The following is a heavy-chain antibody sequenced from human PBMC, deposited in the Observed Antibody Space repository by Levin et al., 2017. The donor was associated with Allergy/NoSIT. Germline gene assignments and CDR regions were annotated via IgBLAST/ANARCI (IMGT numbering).Heavy chain of an antibody. J-gene: IGHJ3*01. CDR1: GFNFTSFG. V-gene: IGHV3-30*18. CDR3: AKEGGYNWGFLAFHV. CDR2: MSYDGNKK. D-gene: IGHD1-1*01. Sequence: GESLKISCTASGFNFTSFGVHWVRQAPGKGLEWLAVMSYDGNKKYYGESVKGRFIVSRDTPKNILYLEMNSLRPEDTATYYCAKEGGYNWGFLAFHVWGQGTMVAVSS.